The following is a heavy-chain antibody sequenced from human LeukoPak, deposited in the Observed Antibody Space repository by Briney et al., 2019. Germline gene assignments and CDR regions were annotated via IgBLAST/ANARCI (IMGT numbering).Heavy chain of an antibody. CDR1: GGSISSSNW. CDR2: IYHSGST. J-gene: IGHJ4*02. D-gene: IGHD3-10*01. CDR3: ARAYGSGSSSLFDY. Sequence: PSGTLSLTCAVSGGSISSSNWWSWVRQPPGTGLEWIGEIYHSGSTNYNPSLKSRVTISVDKSKNQFSLKLSSVTAADTAVYYCARAYGSGSSSLFDYWGQGTLVTVSS. V-gene: IGHV4-4*02.